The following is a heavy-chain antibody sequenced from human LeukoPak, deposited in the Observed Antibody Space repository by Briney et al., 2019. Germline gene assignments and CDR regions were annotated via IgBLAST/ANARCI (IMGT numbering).Heavy chain of an antibody. CDR2: INWNGGST. CDR1: GFTFSSYE. J-gene: IGHJ3*02. CDR3: ARGREYYYDSSGYQDAFDI. D-gene: IGHD3-22*01. Sequence: GGSLRLSCAASGFTFSSYEMNWVRQAPGKGLEWVSGINWNGGSTGYADSVKGRFTISRDNAKNSLYLQMNSLRAEDTALYYCARGREYYYDSSGYQDAFDIWGQGTMVTVSS. V-gene: IGHV3-20*04.